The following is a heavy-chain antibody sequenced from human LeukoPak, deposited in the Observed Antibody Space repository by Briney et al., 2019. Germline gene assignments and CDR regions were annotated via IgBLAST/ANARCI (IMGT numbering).Heavy chain of an antibody. CDR1: EYTFTNYD. CDR2: INPNSGNT. V-gene: IGHV1-8*01. D-gene: IGHD3-16*01. CDR3: ARSLGTYWGKNFLNWFDP. J-gene: IGHJ5*02. Sequence: ASVKVSCKASEYTFTNYDINWVRQATGQGLEWMGWINPNSGNTGYTQKFQGRVTMTRNTSLSTAYMELTSLKSEDTAVYYCARSLGTYWGKNFLNWFDPWGQGTLVTVSS.